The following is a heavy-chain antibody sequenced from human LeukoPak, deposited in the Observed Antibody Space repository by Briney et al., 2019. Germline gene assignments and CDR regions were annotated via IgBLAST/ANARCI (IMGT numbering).Heavy chain of an antibody. CDR1: GFTFSSYS. CDR3: ARDGRAVAFDI. Sequence: GGSLRLSCAASGFTFSSYSMNWVRQAPGKGLEWVSYISSSSSTIYYADSVKGRVTIFRDNAKNSLYLQMNSLRVEDTAIYYCARDGRAVAFDIWGQGTMVTVSS. CDR2: ISSSSSTI. J-gene: IGHJ3*02. D-gene: IGHD6-19*01. V-gene: IGHV3-48*01.